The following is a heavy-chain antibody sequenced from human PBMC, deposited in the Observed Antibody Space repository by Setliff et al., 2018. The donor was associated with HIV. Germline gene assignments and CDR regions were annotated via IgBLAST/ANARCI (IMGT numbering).Heavy chain of an antibody. CDR3: ARSVIGYYYYGMDV. D-gene: IGHD3-10*01. V-gene: IGHV3-30*01. J-gene: IGHJ6*02. CDR1: GFTFSSYA. CDR2: IPYDGSNK. Sequence: CAASGFTFSSYAMHWVRQAPGKGLEWVAVIPYDGSNKYYADSVKGRFTISRDNSKNTLYLQMNSLRAEDTPVYYCARSVIGYYYYGMDVWGQGTLVTVSS.